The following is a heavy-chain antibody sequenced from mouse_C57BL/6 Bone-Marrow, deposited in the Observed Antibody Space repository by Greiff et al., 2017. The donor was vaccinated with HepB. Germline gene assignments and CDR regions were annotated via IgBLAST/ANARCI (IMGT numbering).Heavy chain of an antibody. CDR3: ARDAPYYDYDGGYAMDY. CDR1: GFTFSDFY. J-gene: IGHJ4*01. V-gene: IGHV7-1*01. CDR2: SRNKANDYTT. D-gene: IGHD2-4*01. Sequence: EVNVVESGGGLVQSGRSLRLSCATSGFTFSDFYMEWVRQAPGKGLEWIAASRNKANDYTTEYSASVKGRFIVSRDTSQSILYLQMNALRAEDTAIYYCARDAPYYDYDGGYAMDYWGQGTSVTVSS.